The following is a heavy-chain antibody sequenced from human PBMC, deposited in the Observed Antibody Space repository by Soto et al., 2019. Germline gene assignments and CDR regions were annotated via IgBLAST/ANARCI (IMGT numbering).Heavy chain of an antibody. CDR2: ISKDGSTK. CDR3: ARVTKEKWLVKWFDP. V-gene: IGHV3-30-3*01. Sequence: QEHLVESGGGVVQPGRSLRLSCAASRFNFNIYAMHWVRQAPSKGLEWVALISKDGSTKYYADSVKGRFTISRDNAKNTLFLQMDSLRPDDTAVYYCARVTKEKWLVKWFDPWXQGTLVTVSS. CDR1: RFNFNIYA. J-gene: IGHJ5*02. D-gene: IGHD6-19*01.